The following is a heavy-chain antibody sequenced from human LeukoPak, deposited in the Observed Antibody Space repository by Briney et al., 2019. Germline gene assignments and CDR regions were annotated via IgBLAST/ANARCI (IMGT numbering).Heavy chain of an antibody. D-gene: IGHD6-19*01. J-gene: IGHJ4*02. CDR2: LGTAGDT. Sequence: PGGSLRLSCAASGFTFSRYDMHWVRQATGKGLEWVSGLGTAGDTYYAGSVKGRFTISRENAKNSLYLQMNSLTAGDTAVYYCAGAGSETQWRAFDFWGQGALVTVFS. CDR3: AGAGSETQWRAFDF. V-gene: IGHV3-13*01. CDR1: GFTFSRYD.